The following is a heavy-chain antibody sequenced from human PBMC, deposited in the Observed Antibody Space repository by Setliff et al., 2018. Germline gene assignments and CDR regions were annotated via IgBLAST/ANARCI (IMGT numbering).Heavy chain of an antibody. Sequence: SVKVSCKAPGGTFSSYAISWVRQAPGQGLEWMGRIILIFGTANYAQKFQGWVTMTRDTSISTAYMELSMLRSDDTAVYYCAIALGATITHFDYWGQGTLVTVSS. CDR3: AIALGATITHFDY. CDR2: IILIFGTA. V-gene: IGHV1-69*05. J-gene: IGHJ4*02. D-gene: IGHD1-26*01. CDR1: GGTFSSYA.